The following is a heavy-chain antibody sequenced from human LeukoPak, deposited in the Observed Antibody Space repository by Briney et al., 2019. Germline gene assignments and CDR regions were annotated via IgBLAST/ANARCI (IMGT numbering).Heavy chain of an antibody. CDR3: ARVFGSYSFAFDI. CDR1: GFTFSSYS. D-gene: IGHD1-26*01. J-gene: IGHJ3*02. Sequence: GSLRLSCAASGFTFSSYSMNWVRQAPGKGLEWVSSISSSSSYIYYADSVKGRFTISRDNAKNSLYLQMNSLRAEDTAVYYCARVFGSYSFAFDIWGQGTMVTVSS. V-gene: IGHV3-21*01. CDR2: ISSSSSYI.